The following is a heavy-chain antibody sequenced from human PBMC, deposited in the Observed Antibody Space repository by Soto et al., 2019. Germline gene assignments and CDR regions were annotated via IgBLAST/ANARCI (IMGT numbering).Heavy chain of an antibody. CDR2: IIPIFGTT. CDR1: GGIFSDYA. Sequence: QVQLVQSGAEVRRPGSSVKVSCKTSGGIFSDYALSWVRQAPGQGLEWMGRIIPIFGTTIYAQKFHGRVTITADEPTRTAFMELSSLRSEDTAVYYCARQMNRGVIFDYWGQVNLVTVSS. D-gene: IGHD3-10*01. V-gene: IGHV1-69*01. J-gene: IGHJ4*02. CDR3: ARQMNRGVIFDY.